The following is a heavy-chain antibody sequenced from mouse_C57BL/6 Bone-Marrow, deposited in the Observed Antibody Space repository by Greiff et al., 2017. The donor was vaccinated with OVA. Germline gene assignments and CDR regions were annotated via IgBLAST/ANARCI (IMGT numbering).Heavy chain of an antibody. D-gene: IGHD2-13*01. CDR1: GYAFTNYL. Sequence: VKLQESGAELVRPGTSVKVSCKASGYAFTNYLIEWVKQRPGQGLEWIGVINPGSGGTNYNEKFKGKATLTADKSSSTAYMQLSSLTSEDSAVYFCARERLDYFYYYAMDYWGQGTSVTVSS. CDR3: ARERLDYFYYYAMDY. CDR2: INPGSGGT. V-gene: IGHV1-54*01. J-gene: IGHJ4*01.